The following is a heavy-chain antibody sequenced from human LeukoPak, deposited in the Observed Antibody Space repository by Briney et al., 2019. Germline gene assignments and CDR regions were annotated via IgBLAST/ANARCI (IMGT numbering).Heavy chain of an antibody. Sequence: SETLSLSCTVCGDSISSSSYHWGWIRQPPGKGLEWIGHIYYTGTTNYNSSLKSRVTISVDTSKNQFSLKLNSVTAADTAVYYCARQNSDYYGPDYWGQGALVTVSS. J-gene: IGHJ4*02. CDR1: GDSISSSSYH. CDR3: ARQNSDYYGPDY. CDR2: IYYTGTT. V-gene: IGHV4-39*01. D-gene: IGHD3-10*01.